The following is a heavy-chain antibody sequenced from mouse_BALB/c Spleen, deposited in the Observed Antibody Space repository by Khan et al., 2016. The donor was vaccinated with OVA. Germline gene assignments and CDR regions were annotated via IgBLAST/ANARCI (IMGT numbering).Heavy chain of an antibody. J-gene: IGHJ4*01. Sequence: QIQLVQSGPELKKPGETVKISCKASGYTFTNYGMNWVKQSPGKGLKWMGWINTYTGEPTYADDFKGRFAFSLETYARTAYLQINNLKNEETATYFCSRPPCVSYAMDYWGQGTSVTVSS. V-gene: IGHV9-3-1*01. CDR1: GYTFTNYG. CDR3: SRPPCVSYAMDY. CDR2: INTYTGEP.